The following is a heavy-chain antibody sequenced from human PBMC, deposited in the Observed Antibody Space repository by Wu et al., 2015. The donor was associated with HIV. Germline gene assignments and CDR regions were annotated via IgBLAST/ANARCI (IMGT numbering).Heavy chain of an antibody. V-gene: IGHV1-69*13. D-gene: IGHD1-26*01. CDR3: ARGSILEMSTASFYYYVMDV. J-gene: IGHJ6*02. CDR2: IFPLFGTT. Sequence: QVQLVQSGAEVKKPGSSVKVSCKTSGGSFRSQPISWVRQAPGQGLEWMGKIFPLFGTTNYAQDFQGRVTITADKPTNTAYMGLSSLRSDDTAVYYCARGSILEMSTASFYYYVMDVWGQGTTVTVSS. CDR1: GGSFRSQP.